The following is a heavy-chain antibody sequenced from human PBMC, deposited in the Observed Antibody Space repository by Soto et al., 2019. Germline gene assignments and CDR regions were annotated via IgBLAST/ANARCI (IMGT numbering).Heavy chain of an antibody. V-gene: IGHV1-3*01. CDR2: INAGNGNT. Sequence: GASVKVSCKASGYTFTSYAMHWVRQAPGQRLEWMGWINAGNGNTKYSQKFQGRVTITRDTSASTAYMELSSLRSEDTAVYYCARDLGDYGDSYFDYWGQGTLVTVSS. J-gene: IGHJ4*02. CDR1: GYTFTSYA. CDR3: ARDLGDYGDSYFDY. D-gene: IGHD4-17*01.